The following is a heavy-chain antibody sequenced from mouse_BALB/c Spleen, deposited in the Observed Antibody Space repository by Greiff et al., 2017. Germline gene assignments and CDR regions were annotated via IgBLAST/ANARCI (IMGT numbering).Heavy chain of an antibody. CDR3: ASYDYDYYYAMDY. Sequence: EVQLQQSGAELVRPGALVKLSCKASGFNIKDYYMYWVKQRPEQGLEWIGWIDPENGNTIYDPKFQGKASITADTSSNTAYLQFSSLTSEDTAVYYCASYDYDYYYAMDYWGQGTSVTVSS. V-gene: IGHV14-1*02. CDR2: IDPENGNT. J-gene: IGHJ4*01. CDR1: GFNIKDYY. D-gene: IGHD2-4*01.